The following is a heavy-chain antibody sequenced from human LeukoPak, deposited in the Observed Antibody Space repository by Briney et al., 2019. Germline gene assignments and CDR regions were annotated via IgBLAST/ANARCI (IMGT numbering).Heavy chain of an antibody. J-gene: IGHJ4*02. D-gene: IGHD1-26*01. CDR1: GASISSTTYY. V-gene: IGHV4-39*07. Sequence: SETLSLTCTVSGASISSTTYYWGWIRQPPGKGLEWLGSIYYNGRALHNPSLKSRVTISVDTSKNQFSLKLSSVTAADTAVYYCARGWGYFDYWGQGTLVTVSS. CDR2: IYYNGRA. CDR3: ARGWGYFDY.